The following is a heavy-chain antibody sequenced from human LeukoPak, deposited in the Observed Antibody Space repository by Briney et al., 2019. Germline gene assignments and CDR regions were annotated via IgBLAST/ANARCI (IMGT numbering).Heavy chain of an antibody. V-gene: IGHV4-4*07. CDR2: LFTGGNA. CDR3: ARGLRWDSGNDWGPEH. J-gene: IGHJ1*01. D-gene: IGHD5-12*01. Sequence: SETLSLTCSVSGDSMNGYYWIWIRQTAGKGLEWIGRLFTGGNAECNPSLKCRVTMSVGTSKSQFSLKLTSVTAADTAIYYCARGLRWDSGNDWGPEHWGQGVLVTVSS. CDR1: GDSMNGYY.